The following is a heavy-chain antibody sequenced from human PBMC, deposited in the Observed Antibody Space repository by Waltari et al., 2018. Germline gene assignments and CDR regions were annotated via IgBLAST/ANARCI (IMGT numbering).Heavy chain of an antibody. J-gene: IGHJ6*03. CDR3: ARSYKPGGYYYYYMDV. D-gene: IGHD1-20*01. CDR1: GYTFTSSD. V-gene: IGHV1-8*03. CDR2: MNPNSGNT. Sequence: QVQLVQSGAEVKKPGASVKVSCKASGYTFTSSDIKWVRQATGQGLEWMGWMNPNSGNTGYAQKFQGRVTITRNTSISTAYMELSSLRSEDTAVYYCARSYKPGGYYYYYMDVWGKGTTVTVSS.